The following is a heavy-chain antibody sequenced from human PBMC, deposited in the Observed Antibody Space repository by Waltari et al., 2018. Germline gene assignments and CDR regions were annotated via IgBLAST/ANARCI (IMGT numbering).Heavy chain of an antibody. CDR1: GGSIRRSSYY. Sequence: QLQLQESGPGLVKPSETLSLPCTVSGGSIRRSSYYWGWFRQPPGKGLEWIGSIYYSGSTYYNPSLKSRVTISVDTSKNQFSLKLSSVTAADTAVYYCASALGLSRIFDYWGQGTLVTVSS. V-gene: IGHV4-39*07. D-gene: IGHD3-16*02. J-gene: IGHJ4*02. CDR2: IYYSGST. CDR3: ASALGLSRIFDY.